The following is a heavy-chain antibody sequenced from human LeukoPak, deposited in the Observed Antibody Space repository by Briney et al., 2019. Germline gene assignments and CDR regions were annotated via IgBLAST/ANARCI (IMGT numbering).Heavy chain of an antibody. CDR2: IYYSGST. V-gene: IGHV4-34*11. CDR1: GGSFSGYY. J-gene: IGHJ4*02. D-gene: IGHD5-12*01. Sequence: SETLSLTCAVYGGSFSGYYWSWIRQPPGKGLEWIGYIYYSGSTYYNPSLKSRVTISVDTSKNQFSLNLSSVTAADTAVYYCARGPLDSGYTYFDYWGQGTLVSVAS. CDR3: ARGPLDSGYTYFDY.